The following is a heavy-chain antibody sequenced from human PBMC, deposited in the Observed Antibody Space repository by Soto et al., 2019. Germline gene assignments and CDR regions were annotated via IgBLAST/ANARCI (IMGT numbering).Heavy chain of an antibody. CDR2: MSGSGGSR. Sequence: EVRLLESGGGLVQPEGSLRLSCEGSGFIFSDYGISWVRQSPEKGLQWVSAMSGSGGSRYYADSVKGRFTIARDYSKNTVYLQMSSLRGDDTAIYYCAKTFGSNWLLDYWGQGILATVSS. CDR3: AKTFGSNWLLDY. CDR1: GFIFSDYG. V-gene: IGHV3-23*01. J-gene: IGHJ4*02. D-gene: IGHD1-26*01.